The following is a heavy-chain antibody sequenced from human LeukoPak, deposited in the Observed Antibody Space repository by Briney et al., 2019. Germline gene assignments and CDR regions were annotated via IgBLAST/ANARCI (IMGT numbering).Heavy chain of an antibody. V-gene: IGHV4-30-2*06. D-gene: IGHD3-10*01. CDR2: IYHSGST. J-gene: IGHJ5*02. Sequence: PSETLSLTCAVSGGSISSGGYSWSWIRQSPGKGLEWIGYIYHSGSTYYNPSLKSRVTISVDRSKNQFSLKLSSVTAADTAVYYCARVWFGELSGWFDPWGQGTLVTVSS. CDR1: GGSISSGGYS. CDR3: ARVWFGELSGWFDP.